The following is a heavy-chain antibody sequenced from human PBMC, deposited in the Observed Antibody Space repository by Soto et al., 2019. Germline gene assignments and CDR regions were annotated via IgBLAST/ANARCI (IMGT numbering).Heavy chain of an antibody. CDR2: IIPIFGTA. CDR1: GGTFSSYA. CDR3: ARVQYCGGDCYRDD. Sequence: QVQLVQSGAEVKKPGSSVKVSCKASGGTFSSYAIRWVRQAPGQGLEWMGGIIPIFGTANYAQKFQGRVTITADKATSTAYMELSSLRSEDKAVYYCARVQYCGGDCYRDDWGQGTLVTVSS. V-gene: IGHV1-69*06. J-gene: IGHJ4*02. D-gene: IGHD2-21*02.